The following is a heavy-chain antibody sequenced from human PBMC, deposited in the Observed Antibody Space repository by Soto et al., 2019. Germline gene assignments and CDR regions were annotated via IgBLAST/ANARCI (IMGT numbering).Heavy chain of an antibody. V-gene: IGHV1-46*01. CDR1: GYSFISHY. D-gene: IGHD4-17*01. Sequence: QVRLVQSGGELRKPGASLEISCQASGYSFISHYINWVRQAPGKSFEWLGMVNPRTGSPSYARKFVGRLSMTRDKSTSTVHMTLNSLTSEDTATYYCAREGDPVTVLDYWGQGTVVSVSS. CDR2: VNPRTGSP. CDR3: AREGDPVTVLDY. J-gene: IGHJ4*02.